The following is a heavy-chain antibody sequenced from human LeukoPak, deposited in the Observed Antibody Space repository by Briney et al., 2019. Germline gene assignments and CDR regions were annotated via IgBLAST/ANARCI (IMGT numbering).Heavy chain of an antibody. CDR1: GFTFGSYG. D-gene: IGHD2/OR15-2a*01. Sequence: GGSLRLSCAASGFTFGSYGMSWVSHAPGKGLEWVSTITDSSSRTYYADSVEGRVTISRDNSKNTMFLQMNGLRAEDTAVYYCAKDIPTISTLDSWGQRTLVTVSS. CDR2: ITDSSSRT. V-gene: IGHV3-23*01. J-gene: IGHJ4*02. CDR3: AKDIPTISTLDS.